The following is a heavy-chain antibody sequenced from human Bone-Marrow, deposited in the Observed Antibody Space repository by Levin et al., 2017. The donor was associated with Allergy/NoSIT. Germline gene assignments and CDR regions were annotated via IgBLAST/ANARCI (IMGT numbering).Heavy chain of an antibody. J-gene: IGHJ4*02. CDR3: ARAEVGDYDF. V-gene: IGHV4-38-2*02. D-gene: IGHD4-17*01. CDR2: IYSDGDT. CDR1: GYSIRRGYY. Sequence: SQTLSLTCSVSGYSIRRGYYWGWIRQSPVKGLEWIGNIYSDGDTSYNPSLKSRVTMSVDTSKNQFSLTLRSVTAADTAVYFCARAEVGDYDFWGQGTLVTVSS.